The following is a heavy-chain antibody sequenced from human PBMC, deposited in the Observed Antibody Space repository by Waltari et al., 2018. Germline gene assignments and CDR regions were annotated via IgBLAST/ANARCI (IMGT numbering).Heavy chain of an antibody. D-gene: IGHD3-9*01. CDR3: ARGYYDILTGYYRPQGYFDY. Sequence: QVQLVESGGGLVKPGGSLRLSCAASGFTFSDYYMSWIRQAPGKGLEWIGEINHSGSTNYNPSLKSRVTISVDTSKNQFSLKLSSVTAADTAVYYCARGYYDILTGYYRPQGYFDYWGQGTLVTVSS. CDR1: GFTFSDYY. CDR2: INHSGST. V-gene: IGHV4-34*01. J-gene: IGHJ4*02.